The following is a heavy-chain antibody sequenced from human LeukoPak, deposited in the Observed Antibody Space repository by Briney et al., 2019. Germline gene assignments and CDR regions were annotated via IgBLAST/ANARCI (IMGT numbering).Heavy chain of an antibody. V-gene: IGHV3-23*01. Sequence: GGSLRLSCAASGFTFSSYAMSWVRQAPGKGLECISGFSGSGGNTYYADSVKGRFTISRDNSKNTLYLQMNSLRAEDTAVYYCAKKIPPYYYMDVWGKGTTVTVSS. CDR3: AKKIPPYYYMDV. J-gene: IGHJ6*03. D-gene: IGHD1-14*01. CDR2: FSGSGGNT. CDR1: GFTFSSYA.